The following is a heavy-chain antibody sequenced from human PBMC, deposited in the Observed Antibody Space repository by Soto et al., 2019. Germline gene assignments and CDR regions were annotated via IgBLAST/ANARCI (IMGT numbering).Heavy chain of an antibody. D-gene: IGHD3-3*01. Sequence: ASVKVSCKASGGTFSNYAISWVRQAPGQGLEWMGGIIPIFGTANYAQKFQGRVTITADITTSTGYMELSSLRSEDTAVYFWAMTWSGYLSYYDYYGMDVWGQGTTVTVSS. CDR3: AMTWSGYLSYYDYYGMDV. V-gene: IGHV1-69*06. CDR1: GGTFSNYA. CDR2: IIPIFGTA. J-gene: IGHJ6*02.